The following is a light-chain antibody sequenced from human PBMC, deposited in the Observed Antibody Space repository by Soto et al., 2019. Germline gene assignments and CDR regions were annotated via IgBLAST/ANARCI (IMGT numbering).Light chain of an antibody. CDR2: DVS. CDR1: SSDVGGYNY. CDR3: GSYTSSIDFV. J-gene: IGLJ1*01. V-gene: IGLV2-14*01. Sequence: QSVLTQPASVSGSPGQSITISCTGTSSDVGGYNYVSWYQQHPGKAPKLMIFDVSNRPSGVSNRFSGSKSGNTASLTISGLRAEDEADYYCGSYTSSIDFVFGTGSKVTVL.